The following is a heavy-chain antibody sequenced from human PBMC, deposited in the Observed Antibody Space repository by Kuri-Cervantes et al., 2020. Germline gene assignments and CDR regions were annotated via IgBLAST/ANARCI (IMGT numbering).Heavy chain of an antibody. V-gene: IGHV4-59*12. J-gene: IGHJ4*02. D-gene: IGHD4-23*01. CDR3: ARGGGNSPFDY. CDR2: IYYSGST. Sequence: SETLSLTCTVSGGSISSYYWSWIRQPPGKGLEWIGYIYYSGSTNYNPSLKSRVTISVDTSKNQFSLKLSSVTAADTAVYYCARGGGNSPFDYWGQGTLVTVSS. CDR1: GGSISSYY.